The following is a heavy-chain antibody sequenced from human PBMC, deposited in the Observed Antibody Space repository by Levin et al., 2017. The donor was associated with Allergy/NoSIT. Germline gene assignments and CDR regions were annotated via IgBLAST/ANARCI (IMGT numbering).Heavy chain of an antibody. Sequence: GGSLRLSCAASGFTLKNYVMSWVRQAPGKGLEWVSSMSGSGDAIFHADSAQGRLTISRDNSKNTLFLQMNSLRVAATAVYYCAKDPGQGHKWEFFDHWGQGTLVTVSS. CDR3: AKDPGQGHKWEFFDH. D-gene: IGHD1-26*01. V-gene: IGHV3-23*01. CDR1: GFTLKNYV. J-gene: IGHJ1*01. CDR2: MSGSGDAI.